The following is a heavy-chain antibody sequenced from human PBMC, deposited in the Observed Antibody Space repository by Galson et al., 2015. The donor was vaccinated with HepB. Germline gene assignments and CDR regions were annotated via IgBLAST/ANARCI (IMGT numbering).Heavy chain of an antibody. CDR3: ARGEDDCWRGYYHLDY. CDR1: GGNFSNFA. CDR2: NIPMFLKA. J-gene: IGHJ4*02. V-gene: IGHV1-69*13. D-gene: IGHD3-3*01. Sequence: SVKVSCKASGGNFSNFAISRVRQAPGKGLEWMGGNIPMFLKANYAQKFQGRVTITADESTSTAYMELRSLKTEDTAVYYCARGEDDCWRGYYHLDYWGQGTLVTVSS.